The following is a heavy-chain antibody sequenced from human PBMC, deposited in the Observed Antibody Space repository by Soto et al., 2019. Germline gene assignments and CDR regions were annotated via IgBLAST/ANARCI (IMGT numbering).Heavy chain of an antibody. CDR2: VRGNGDPP. Sequence: GGSLRLSCSASGFTFSSYAMHWVRQAPGKGLEYVSGVRGNGDPPFYADSVKGRFTISRDNSKNTLYLQMSGLSADDTAVYYCVKSRGGNNFDFFDWGQGALVTVSS. V-gene: IGHV3-64D*06. D-gene: IGHD5-12*01. CDR1: GFTFSSYA. CDR3: VKSRGGNNFDFFD. J-gene: IGHJ4*02.